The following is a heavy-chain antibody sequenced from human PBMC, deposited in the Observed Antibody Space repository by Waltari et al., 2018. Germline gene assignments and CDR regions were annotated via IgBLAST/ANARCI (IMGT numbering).Heavy chain of an antibody. J-gene: IGHJ5*02. Sequence: VQMVESGAEVKEPGSWVKVPCKASDANFRRTSPSWVRQAPGQGLEWMGRIIPILGIANYAQKFQGRVTITADKSTSTAYMELSSLRSEDTAVYYCARVRSGYDITNWFDPWGQGTLVTVSS. CDR1: DANFRRTS. CDR3: ARVRSGYDITNWFDP. D-gene: IGHD3-9*01. CDR2: IIPILGIA. V-gene: IGHV1-69*04.